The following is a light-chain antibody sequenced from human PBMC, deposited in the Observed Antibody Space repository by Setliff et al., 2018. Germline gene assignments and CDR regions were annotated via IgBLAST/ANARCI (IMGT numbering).Light chain of an antibody. J-gene: IGLJ1*01. Sequence: RITISCSGGTSNIGSNPVNWYQQLPGTAPKLLIYSNNQRPSGVPDRFSGSKSGTSASLAVSGLLSEDEADFYCEAWDDSLNGYVFGSGTKVTVL. CDR2: SNN. V-gene: IGLV1-44*01. CDR3: EAWDDSLNGYV. CDR1: TSNIGSNP.